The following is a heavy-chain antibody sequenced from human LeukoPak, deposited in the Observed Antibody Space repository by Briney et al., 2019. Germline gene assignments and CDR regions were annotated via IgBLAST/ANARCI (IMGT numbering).Heavy chain of an antibody. CDR2: IYNSGST. CDR1: GGSVSRGDYY. V-gene: IGHV4-30-4*01. D-gene: IGHD4-11*01. CDR3: ARHVTTVTFFDF. J-gene: IGHJ4*02. Sequence: PSETLSLTCTVSGGSVSRGDYYWSWIRQPPGKGLEWIGYIYNSGSTYYNPSLKSRLTISEDTSKNQFSLKLSSVTAADTAVYFCARHVTTVTFFDFWGLGTLVTVSS.